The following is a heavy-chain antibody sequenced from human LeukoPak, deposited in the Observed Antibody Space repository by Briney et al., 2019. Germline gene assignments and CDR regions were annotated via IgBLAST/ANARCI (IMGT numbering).Heavy chain of an antibody. J-gene: IGHJ4*02. D-gene: IGHD2-2*01. Sequence: GGSLRLSCAASGFIFSNYAMSWVRQAPGKGLEWVSTISGSGGNTYYADSVKGRFTISRDNSKNTLYLQMNSLRAEDTAVYYCAKIIVVPAAHFDYWGQGTLVTVSS. CDR1: GFIFSNYA. CDR2: ISGSGGNT. CDR3: AKIIVVPAAHFDY. V-gene: IGHV3-23*01.